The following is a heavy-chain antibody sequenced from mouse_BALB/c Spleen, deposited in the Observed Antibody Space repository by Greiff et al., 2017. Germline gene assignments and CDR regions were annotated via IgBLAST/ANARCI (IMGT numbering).Heavy chain of an antibody. CDR2: IWGGGST. J-gene: IGHJ3*01. CDR3: AKEGPYYGSSEGFAY. Sequence: VKLMESGPGLVAPSQSLSITCTVSGFSLTDYGVSWIRQPPGKGLEWLGVIWGGGSTYYNSALKSRLSISKDNSKSQVFLKMDSLQTDDTAMYYCAKEGPYYGSSEGFAYWGQGTLVTVSA. CDR1: GFSLTDYG. D-gene: IGHD1-1*01. V-gene: IGHV2-6-5*01.